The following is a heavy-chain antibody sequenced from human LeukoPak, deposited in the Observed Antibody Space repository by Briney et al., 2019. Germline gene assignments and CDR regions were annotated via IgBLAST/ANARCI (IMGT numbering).Heavy chain of an antibody. D-gene: IGHD3-16*01. CDR2: INPNSGGT. J-gene: IGHJ4*02. CDR3: ARVRRWYYDYVWGSYSYFDY. Sequence: ASVRVSCKASGYTFTGYYMQWVRQAPGQGREGMGWINPNSGGTNYAQKFQGRVTMTRDTSISTAYMELSRLRSDDTAVYYCARVRRWYYDYVWGSYSYFDYWGQGTLVTVSS. V-gene: IGHV1-2*02. CDR1: GYTFTGYY.